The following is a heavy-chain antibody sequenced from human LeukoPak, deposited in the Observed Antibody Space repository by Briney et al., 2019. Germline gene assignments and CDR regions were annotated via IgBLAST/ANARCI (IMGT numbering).Heavy chain of an antibody. CDR3: ASTTMMGN. CDR1: GYSINSGYY. Sequence: SDTLSLTCTVSGYSINSGYYWGWIRQPPGKGLEWIGSIYHSGSTYYNPSLKSRVTISVDTSKNQFSLKLSSVTAADTAVYYCASTTMMGNWGQGTLVTVSS. V-gene: IGHV4-38-2*02. J-gene: IGHJ4*02. D-gene: IGHD3-22*01. CDR2: IYHSGST.